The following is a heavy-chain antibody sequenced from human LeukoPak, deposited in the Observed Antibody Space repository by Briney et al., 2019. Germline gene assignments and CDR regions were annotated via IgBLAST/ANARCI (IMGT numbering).Heavy chain of an antibody. CDR3: ARGGPTTTVQPLLY. D-gene: IGHD4-17*01. J-gene: IGHJ4*02. Sequence: SETLSLTCTVSGGSISSYYWSWIWQPPGKGLEWIGYIYYSGSTNYNPSLKSRVTISVDTSKNQFSLKLSSVTAADTAVYYCARGGPTTTVQPLLYWGQGTLVTVSS. V-gene: IGHV4-59*01. CDR1: GGSISSYY. CDR2: IYYSGST.